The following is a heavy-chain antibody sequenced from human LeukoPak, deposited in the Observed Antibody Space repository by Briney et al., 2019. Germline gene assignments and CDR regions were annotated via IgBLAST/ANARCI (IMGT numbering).Heavy chain of an antibody. CDR2: FYHSGST. J-gene: IGHJ4*02. Sequence: SETLSLTCTVSGDSISSSSYYWGWIRQPPGKGLEWIGGFYHSGSTNYNPSLKSRVTISGDTSKNQFSVNLSSVTAADTALYYCAISSRVGGTYTGFDYWGQGTLVTVSS. CDR1: GDSISSSSYY. CDR3: AISSRVGGTYTGFDY. D-gene: IGHD1-26*01. V-gene: IGHV4-39*01.